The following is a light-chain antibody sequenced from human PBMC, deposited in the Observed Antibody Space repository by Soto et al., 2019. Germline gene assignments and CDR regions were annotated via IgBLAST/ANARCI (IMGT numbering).Light chain of an antibody. J-gene: IGKJ5*01. V-gene: IGKV3-20*01. CDR3: QQYGSSPT. CDR1: QSVRSN. CDR2: GAS. Sequence: EIVLTQSPGTLSLSPGEGATLSCRASQSVRSNLAWYQQKPGQAPRLLIYGASSRATGIPDRFSGSGSGTDFTLTISRLEPEDFAVYYCQQYGSSPTFGQGTRLEIK.